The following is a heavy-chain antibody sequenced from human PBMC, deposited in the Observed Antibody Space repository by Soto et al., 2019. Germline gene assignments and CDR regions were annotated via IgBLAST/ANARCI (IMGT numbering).Heavy chain of an antibody. D-gene: IGHD6-13*01. CDR3: ARELAAAGTRYFDY. J-gene: IGHJ4*02. Sequence: LRLSCAASGFTFSSYWMSWVRQAPGKGLEWVANIKQDGSEKYYVDSVKGRFTISRDNAKNSLYLQMNSLRAEDTAVYYRARELAAAGTRYFDYWGQVPLVPVSP. V-gene: IGHV3-7*03. CDR2: IKQDGSEK. CDR1: GFTFSSYW.